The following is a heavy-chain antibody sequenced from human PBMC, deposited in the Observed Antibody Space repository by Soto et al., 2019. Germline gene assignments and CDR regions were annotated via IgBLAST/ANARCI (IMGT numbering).Heavy chain of an antibody. CDR3: ARCGVGAPYFHY. V-gene: IGHV4-4*07. Sequence: QVQLQESGPGLVKPSETLSLTCTVSGASISTYYWSWIRQPAGKGLEWIGRIYTSGSTNSNPSLTSRVTRTVDTSKVQFSVRLSSGTGADTAVYCCARCGVGAPYFHYRGQGTLVTVSS. J-gene: IGHJ4*02. CDR1: GASISTYY. D-gene: IGHD1-26*01. CDR2: IYTSGST.